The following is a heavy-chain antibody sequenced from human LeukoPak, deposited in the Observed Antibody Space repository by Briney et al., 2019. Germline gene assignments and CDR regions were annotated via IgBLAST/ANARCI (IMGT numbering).Heavy chain of an antibody. Sequence: SETLSLTCTVSGGSISSGSYYWSWIRQPAGKGLEWIGRIYTSGSTNYNPSLKSRVNMSVDTSKNQFSLKLISVTAADTAVYYCATQTTPEGWFDPWGQGTLVTVSS. CDR1: GGSISSGSYY. J-gene: IGHJ5*02. CDR2: IYTSGST. V-gene: IGHV4-61*02. D-gene: IGHD4-11*01. CDR3: ATQTTPEGWFDP.